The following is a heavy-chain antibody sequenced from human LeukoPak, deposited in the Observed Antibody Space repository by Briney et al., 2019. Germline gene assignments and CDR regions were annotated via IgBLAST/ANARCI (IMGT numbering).Heavy chain of an antibody. Sequence: GGSLRLSCAASGFTFSDYYMSWIRQAPGKGLEWVSYISSSGSTIYYADSVKGRFTISRGNAKNSLYLQMNSLRAEDTAVYYCAKDRYYYGSGSYPVIDYWGQGTLVTVSS. J-gene: IGHJ4*02. CDR2: ISSSGSTI. CDR3: AKDRYYYGSGSYPVIDY. V-gene: IGHV3-11*04. D-gene: IGHD3-10*01. CDR1: GFTFSDYY.